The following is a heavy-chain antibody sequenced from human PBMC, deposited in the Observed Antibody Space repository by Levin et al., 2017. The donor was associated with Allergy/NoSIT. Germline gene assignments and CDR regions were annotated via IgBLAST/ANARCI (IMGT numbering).Heavy chain of an antibody. J-gene: IGHJ3*02. V-gene: IGHV1-46*01. CDR3: ARPRGPSSGTRNAFDI. CDR1: GYTFTSYY. CDR2: INPSDGST. Sequence: GESLKISCQASGYTFTSYYIHWVRQAPGQGLEWMGIINPSDGSTSYAQKFQGRVTMTRDTSTSTVYMELSSLRSEDTAVYYCARPRGPSSGTRNAFDIWGQGTMVTASA. D-gene: IGHD3-22*01.